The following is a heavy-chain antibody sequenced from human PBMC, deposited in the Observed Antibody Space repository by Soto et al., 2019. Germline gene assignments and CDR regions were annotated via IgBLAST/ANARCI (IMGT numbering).Heavy chain of an antibody. CDR3: LSRSGSYFPSYYVYGMEV. CDR2: IDPSDSYT. Sequence: GESLKISCKGSGYSFTSYWISWVRQMPGKGLEWMGRIDPSDSYTNYSPSFPGHVTISADKSISTAYLQWSSLKASDTAMYYCLSRSGSYFPSYYVYGMEVGGQWTTVTV. J-gene: IGHJ6*01. CDR1: GYSFTSYW. V-gene: IGHV5-10-1*01. D-gene: IGHD1-26*01.